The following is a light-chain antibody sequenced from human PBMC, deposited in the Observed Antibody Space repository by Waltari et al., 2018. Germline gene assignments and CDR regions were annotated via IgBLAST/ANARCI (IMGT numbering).Light chain of an antibody. J-gene: IGKJ2*01. V-gene: IGKV1-39*01. Sequence: DIQVTQSPSSLSASVGDRVTITFRASQNILSYLNWYQQRPGKDPKLLIYAASSLPSGVPSRFSGSESGTDFTLTISSLQPEDFATYYCQQSYSTPYTFGQGTKLEIK. CDR3: QQSYSTPYT. CDR1: QNILSY. CDR2: AAS.